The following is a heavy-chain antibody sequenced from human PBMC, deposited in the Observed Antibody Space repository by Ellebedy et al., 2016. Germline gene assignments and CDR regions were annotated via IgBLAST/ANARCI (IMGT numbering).Heavy chain of an antibody. CDR3: ARGLLYSNYVRLDY. CDR2: IIPIFGTA. CDR1: GGTFSSYA. J-gene: IGHJ4*02. D-gene: IGHD4-11*01. Sequence: SVKVSXXASGGTFSSYAISWVRQAPGQGLEWMGGIIPIFGTANYAQKFQGRVTITADESTSTAYMELSSLRSEDTAVYYCARGLLYSNYVRLDYWGQGTLVTVSS. V-gene: IGHV1-69*13.